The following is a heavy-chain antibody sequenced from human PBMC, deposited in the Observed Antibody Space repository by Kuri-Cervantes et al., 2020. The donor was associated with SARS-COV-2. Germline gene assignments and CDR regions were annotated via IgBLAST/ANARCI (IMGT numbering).Heavy chain of an antibody. V-gene: IGHV3-33*01. J-gene: IGHJ4*02. CDR2: IWYDGSNK. CDR1: GFTFSSYG. CDR3: ARDGPNPGIAVAGAGFDY. Sequence: GGSLRLSCAASGFTFSSYGMHWVRQAPGKGLEWVAVIWYDGSNKYYADSVKGRFTISRDNSKNTLYLQMNSLRAEDTAVYYCARDGPNPGIAVAGAGFDYWGQGTLVT. D-gene: IGHD6-19*01.